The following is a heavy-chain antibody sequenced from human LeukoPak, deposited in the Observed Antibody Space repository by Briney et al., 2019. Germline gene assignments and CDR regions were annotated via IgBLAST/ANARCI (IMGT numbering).Heavy chain of an antibody. D-gene: IGHD3/OR15-3a*01. J-gene: IGHJ4*02. V-gene: IGHV1-2*02. Sequence: ASVKVSCKSSGFPFTACFIHWVRQAPGQGLEWMGWINPKSGDTNYARKFQGRLALTRDTSISTAYMQLSGLTSDDTALYYCAREGLSLINFDSWGQGTLITVSS. CDR2: INPKSGDT. CDR1: GFPFTACF. CDR3: AREGLSLINFDS.